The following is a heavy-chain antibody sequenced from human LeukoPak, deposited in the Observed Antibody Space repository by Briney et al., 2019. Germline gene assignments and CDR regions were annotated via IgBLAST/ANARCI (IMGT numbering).Heavy chain of an antibody. D-gene: IGHD6-6*01. CDR1: GGSISSGGYY. CDR3: ARGRSSDKYYYYGMDV. J-gene: IGHJ6*02. V-gene: IGHV4-31*03. Sequence: PSQTLSLTCTVSGGSISSGGYYWSWIRQHPGKGLEWIGYIYYSGSTYYNPSLKSRVTISVDTSKNQFSLKLSSVTAADTAVYYCARGRSSDKYYYYGMDVWGQGTTVTVSS. CDR2: IYYSGST.